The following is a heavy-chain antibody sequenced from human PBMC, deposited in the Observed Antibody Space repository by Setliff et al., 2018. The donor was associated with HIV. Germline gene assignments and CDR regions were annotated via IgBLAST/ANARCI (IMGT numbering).Heavy chain of an antibody. CDR3: ARDRSSTGDYNEEHLFEY. V-gene: IGHV1-46*01. CDR2: INPTSGST. D-gene: IGHD3-22*01. J-gene: IGHJ4*02. CDR1: GYTFTNYY. Sequence: GASVKVSCKASGYTFTNYYMHWVRQAPGQGLEWMGIINPTSGSTTFAQNFQGRVTMTRDTSTSTVYMELSSLRSEDTAVYYCARDRSSTGDYNEEHLFEYWGQGTLVTVSS.